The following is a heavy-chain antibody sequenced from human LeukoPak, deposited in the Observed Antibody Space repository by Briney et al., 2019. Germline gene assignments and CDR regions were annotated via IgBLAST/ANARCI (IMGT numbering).Heavy chain of an antibody. J-gene: IGHJ4*02. V-gene: IGHV1-2*02. CDR3: ARADGSAWPTGEFDY. D-gene: IGHD6-19*01. Sequence: GASVKVSCKASGYSFTDYYMHWVRQAPEQGLEWMGWINPNSGGTHYAQKFQGRVTMTRDTSISTAYMELSRLRSDDTAVYYCARADGSAWPTGEFDYWGQGTLVTVSS. CDR2: INPNSGGT. CDR1: GYSFTDYY.